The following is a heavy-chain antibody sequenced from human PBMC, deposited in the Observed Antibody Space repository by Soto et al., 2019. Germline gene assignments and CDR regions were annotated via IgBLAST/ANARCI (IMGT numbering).Heavy chain of an antibody. Sequence: SVKVSCKASGGTFSSYAISWVRQAPGQGLEWMGGIIPIFGTANYAQKFQGRVTITADESTSTAYMELSSLRSEDTAVYYCARDRLHIVATIKGAFDIWGQGTMVTVSS. J-gene: IGHJ3*02. V-gene: IGHV1-69*13. D-gene: IGHD5-12*01. CDR2: IIPIFGTA. CDR1: GGTFSSYA. CDR3: ARDRLHIVATIKGAFDI.